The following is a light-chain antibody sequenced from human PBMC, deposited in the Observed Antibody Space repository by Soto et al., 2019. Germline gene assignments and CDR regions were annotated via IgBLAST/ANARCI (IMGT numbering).Light chain of an antibody. CDR2: DNN. J-gene: IGLJ2*01. CDR1: SSNIGNNY. Sequence: QSVLTQPPSVSAAPGQKVTISCSGSSSNIGNNYVSWYQQLPGTAPKLLIYDNNKRPSGIPDRFSGSKSGTSATLGITGLQTGDEADYYCGTWDNSLRGVFGGGTKLTVL. CDR3: GTWDNSLRGV. V-gene: IGLV1-51*01.